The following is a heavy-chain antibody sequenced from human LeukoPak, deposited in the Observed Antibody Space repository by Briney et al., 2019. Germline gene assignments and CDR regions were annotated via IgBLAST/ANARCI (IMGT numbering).Heavy chain of an antibody. D-gene: IGHD5-12*01. CDR1: GYTFTSYY. J-gene: IGHJ2*01. Sequence: ASVKVSCKASGYTFTSYYMHWVRQAPGQGLEWMGIINPSGGSTSYAQKSQGRVTMTRDTSTSTVYMELSSLRSEDTAVYYCARARPTNWYFDLWGRGTLVTVSS. CDR3: ARARPTNWYFDL. CDR2: INPSGGST. V-gene: IGHV1-46*01.